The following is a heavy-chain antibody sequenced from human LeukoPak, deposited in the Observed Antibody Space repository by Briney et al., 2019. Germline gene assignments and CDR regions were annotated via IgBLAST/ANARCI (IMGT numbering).Heavy chain of an antibody. CDR1: GFTFAGYA. D-gene: IGHD3-10*01. CDR3: ARDRGFGELLYNGGY. CDR2: ITESGGST. J-gene: IGHJ4*02. V-gene: IGHV3-23*01. Sequence: PGGSLRLSCAASGFTFAGYAMSWVRQAPGKGLEWVSGITESGGSTYSADSVKGRFTISRDNSENTLYLQMNSLRAEDTAVYYCARDRGFGELLYNGGYWGQGTLVTVSS.